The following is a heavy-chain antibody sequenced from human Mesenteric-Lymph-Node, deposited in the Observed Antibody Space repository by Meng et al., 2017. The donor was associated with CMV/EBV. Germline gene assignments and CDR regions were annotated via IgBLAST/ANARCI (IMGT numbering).Heavy chain of an antibody. J-gene: IGHJ6*02. Sequence: GESLKISCAASGFTFTTYPMHWVRQAPGKGLEWLSFISNDGINKNYADSEKGRVTISRDNSKNTLYLQINSLRTEDTAVYYCARELGYRYGVGYYYGMDVWGHGTTVTVSS. CDR1: GFTFTTYP. CDR2: ISNDGINK. D-gene: IGHD5-18*01. CDR3: ARELGYRYGVGYYYGMDV. V-gene: IGHV3-30-3*01.